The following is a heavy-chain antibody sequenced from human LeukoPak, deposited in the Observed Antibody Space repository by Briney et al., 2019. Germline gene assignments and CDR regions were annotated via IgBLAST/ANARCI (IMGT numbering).Heavy chain of an antibody. Sequence: GGSLRLSCVGSGFTFRSHAMSWVRQAPEKGLEFVSGIYENGGTTYYADSVQGRFTVSRDNSKNTLYLQMNNLRAEDTAVYYCATTRVCGGVLLRPSCLYFEDWGQGALVTVSS. CDR1: GFTFRSHA. J-gene: IGHJ4*02. CDR3: ATTRVCGGVLLRPSCLYFED. D-gene: IGHD3-10*01. V-gene: IGHV3-23*01. CDR2: IYENGGTT.